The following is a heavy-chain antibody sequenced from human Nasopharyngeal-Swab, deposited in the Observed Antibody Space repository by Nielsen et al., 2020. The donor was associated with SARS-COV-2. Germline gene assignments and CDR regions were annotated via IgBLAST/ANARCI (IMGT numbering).Heavy chain of an antibody. CDR2: INHSGST. V-gene: IGHV4-34*01. J-gene: IGHJ6*02. Sequence: PGKGLEWIGEINHSGSTNYNPSLKRRVTISVDTSKNQFSLKLSSVTAADTAVYYCARVTGDRDVWGQGTTVTVSS. CDR3: ARVTGDRDV. D-gene: IGHD3-16*01.